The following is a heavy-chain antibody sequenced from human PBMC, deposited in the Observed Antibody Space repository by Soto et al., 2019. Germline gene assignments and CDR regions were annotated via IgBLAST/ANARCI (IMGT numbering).Heavy chain of an antibody. Sequence: PSHTLSLTCAISGDSVSSNSAAWNWIRQSPSRGLEWLGRTYYRSKWYNDYAVSVKSRITINPDTSKNQFSLQLNSVTPEDTAVYYCARGGVRGVIKGPYYYGMDVWGQGTTVTVSS. CDR1: GDSVSSNSAA. D-gene: IGHD3-10*01. CDR3: ARGGVRGVIKGPYYYGMDV. J-gene: IGHJ6*02. V-gene: IGHV6-1*01. CDR2: TYYRSKWYN.